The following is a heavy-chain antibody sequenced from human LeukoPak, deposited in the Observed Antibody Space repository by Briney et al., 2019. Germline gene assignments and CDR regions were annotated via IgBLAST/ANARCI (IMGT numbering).Heavy chain of an antibody. D-gene: IGHD3-3*01. J-gene: IGHJ3*02. V-gene: IGHV1-2*02. CDR1: GYTFTGYY. Sequence: ASVKVSCKASGYTFTGYYMHWVRQAPGQGLEWMGWINPNSGGTNYAQKFQGRVTMTRDTSISTAYMELSRLRSDDTAVYYCARPRITIFGVVIKEDDAFGIWGQGTMVTVSS. CDR3: ARPRITIFGVVIKEDDAFGI. CDR2: INPNSGGT.